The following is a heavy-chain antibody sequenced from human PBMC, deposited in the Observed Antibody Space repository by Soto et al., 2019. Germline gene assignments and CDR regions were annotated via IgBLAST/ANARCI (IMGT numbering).Heavy chain of an antibody. J-gene: IGHJ4*02. D-gene: IGHD1-26*01. CDR1: GGSISSGDYY. CDR3: ARSRYSGSYFFDY. V-gene: IGHV4-30-4*01. CDR2: IHYSGST. Sequence: SETLSLTCTVSGGSISSGDYYWSWIRQPPGKGLEWIAYIHYSGSTYYNPSLKSRVTISVDTSKNQFSLKLSSVTAADTAVYYCARSRYSGSYFFDYWGQGILVTVSS.